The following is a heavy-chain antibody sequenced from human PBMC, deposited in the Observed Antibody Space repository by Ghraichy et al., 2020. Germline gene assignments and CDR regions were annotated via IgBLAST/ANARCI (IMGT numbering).Heavy chain of an antibody. CDR1: GFRFDRFT. Sequence: GESLNISCAASGFRFDRFTMHWVRQRPGKSLEWVSLINRNGRTTYYADSVMGRFTVSRDNNKNSLYLQMDTLRLEDTALYFCAKEKDCGGDCYFFVSWGQGTLVTVSS. D-gene: IGHD2-21*02. CDR2: INRNGRTT. J-gene: IGHJ4*02. CDR3: AKEKDCGGDCYFFVS. V-gene: IGHV3-43*01.